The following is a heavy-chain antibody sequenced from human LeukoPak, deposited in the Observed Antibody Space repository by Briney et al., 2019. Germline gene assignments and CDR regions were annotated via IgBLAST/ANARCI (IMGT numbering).Heavy chain of an antibody. CDR1: GGSVINTNW. CDR3: AREGGFYRPLDY. J-gene: IGHJ4*02. Sequence: SETLSLTCGVSGGSVINTNWWTWVRQPPGKGLEWIGEVHLDGRTNYTPSLESRLTMSVDVSENQVSLKLTSVTAADTAVYYCAREGGFYRPLDYSGQGTLVTVSS. V-gene: IGHV4-4*02. CDR2: VHLDGRT. D-gene: IGHD3-3*01.